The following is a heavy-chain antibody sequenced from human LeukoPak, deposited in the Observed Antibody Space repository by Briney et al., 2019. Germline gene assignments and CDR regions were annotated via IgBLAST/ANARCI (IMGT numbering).Heavy chain of an antibody. J-gene: IGHJ4*02. CDR2: IYTSGST. V-gene: IGHV4-61*02. CDR1: GDSISTSSSY. CDR3: ARGSYDILTGYSQLDY. Sequence: SETLSLTCSVSGDSISTSSSYWSWIRQPAGKGLEWIGRIYTSGSTNYNPSLKSRVTMSVDTSKNQFSLKLSSVTAADTAVYYCARGSYDILTGYSQLDYWGQGTLVTVSS. D-gene: IGHD3-9*01.